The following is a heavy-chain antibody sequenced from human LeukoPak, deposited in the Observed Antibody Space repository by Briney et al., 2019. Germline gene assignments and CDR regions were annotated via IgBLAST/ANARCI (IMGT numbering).Heavy chain of an antibody. Sequence: GGSLTLSCAASGFIFSDYYMSWIRQAPGKGLEWVACISRSGSTTYYADSVKGRFTISRDNAKNSLYLQMNSLRAEDTAVYYCARYTVLVSGPFDCWGQGRLVTVSS. CDR1: GFIFSDYY. J-gene: IGHJ4*02. V-gene: IGHV3-11*01. CDR2: ISRSGSTT. CDR3: ARYTVLVSGPFDC. D-gene: IGHD5-18*01.